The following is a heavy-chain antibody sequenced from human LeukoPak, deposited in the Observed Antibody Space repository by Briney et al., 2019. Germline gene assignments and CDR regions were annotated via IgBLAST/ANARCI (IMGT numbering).Heavy chain of an antibody. D-gene: IGHD5-24*01. CDR1: GGSITSSGFF. J-gene: IGHJ4*02. CDR2: IYYTGST. CDR3: ARGAMATTPFFDY. V-gene: IGHV4-39*07. Sequence: SETLSLTCSVSGGSITSSGFFWGWIRQPPGKGLKWIGSIYYTGSTHYNPSLKSRVSISVDTSKNQFSLRLTSLTAADTAVYYCARGAMATTPFFDYWGQGTLVTVSS.